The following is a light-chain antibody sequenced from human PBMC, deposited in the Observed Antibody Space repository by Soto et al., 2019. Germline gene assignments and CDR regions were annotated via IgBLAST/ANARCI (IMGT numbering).Light chain of an antibody. CDR2: GAS. V-gene: IGKV3-20*01. J-gene: IGKJ2*01. CDR1: QSVASSY. Sequence: ETVLTQSPGTLSLSPGERATLSCRASQSVASSYLAWYQQKPGQAPRLLIYGASSRATGIPDRFRGSGSGADFTLTISRLEPEDFAVYYCQQYGSSLWTFGQGTRLEIK. CDR3: QQYGSSLWT.